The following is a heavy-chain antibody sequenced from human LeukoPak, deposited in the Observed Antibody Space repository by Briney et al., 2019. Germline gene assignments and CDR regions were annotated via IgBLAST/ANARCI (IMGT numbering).Heavy chain of an antibody. CDR2: INPSGGST. V-gene: IGHV1-46*01. CDR1: GYTFTSYY. Sequence: ASVKVSCKASGYTFTSYYMHWVRQAPGQGLEWMGIINPSGGSTSYAQKFQGRVTMTRDTSTSTVYMELSSLRSEDTAVYYCARVGLRSYPPYYFDYWGQGTLVIVSS. J-gene: IGHJ4*02. CDR3: ARVGLRSYPPYYFDY. D-gene: IGHD1-26*01.